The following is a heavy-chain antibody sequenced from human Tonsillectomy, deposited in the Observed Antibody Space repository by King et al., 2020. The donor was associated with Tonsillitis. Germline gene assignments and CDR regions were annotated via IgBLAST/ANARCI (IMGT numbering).Heavy chain of an antibody. V-gene: IGHV3-53*01. CDR1: GFTVSSNY. CDR2: IYSGGST. CDR3: ARDGYSYGIDAFDI. D-gene: IGHD5-18*01. Sequence: VQLVESGGGLIQPGGSLRLSCAASGFTVSSNYMSWVRQAPGKGLEWVSVIYSGGSTYYADSVKGRFTISRDNSKNTLYLQMNSLRAEDTAVYYCARDGYSYGIDAFDIWGQGTMVTVSS. J-gene: IGHJ3*02.